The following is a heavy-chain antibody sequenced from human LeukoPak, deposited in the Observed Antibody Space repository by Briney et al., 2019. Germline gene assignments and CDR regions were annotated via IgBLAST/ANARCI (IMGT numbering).Heavy chain of an antibody. V-gene: IGHV3-23*01. J-gene: IGHJ6*02. CDR2: ISGSGGST. CDR1: GFTFSSYA. D-gene: IGHD3-9*01. Sequence: GGSLRLSCAASGFTFSSYAMSWVRQAPGKGLEWVSAISGSGGSTYYADSVKGRFTISRDNSKNTLYLQMNSLRAEDTAVYYCAKGPIFSYYYGMDVWGQGTTVTVSS. CDR3: AKGPIFSYYYGMDV.